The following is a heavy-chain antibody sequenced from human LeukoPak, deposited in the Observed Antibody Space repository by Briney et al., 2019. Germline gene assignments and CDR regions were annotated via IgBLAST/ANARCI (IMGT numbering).Heavy chain of an antibody. D-gene: IGHD4-11*01. Sequence: PGGSLRLSCAASGFTVTSNHMSWVRQAPGKGLEWVSVIYSGGSTYYADSVKGRFTISRDNSKNTLYLQMNSLRAEETAVYYCARTYYSDWGFDNWGQGTLVTVSS. CDR1: GFTVTSNH. V-gene: IGHV3-53*01. CDR2: IYSGGST. J-gene: IGHJ4*02. CDR3: ARTYYSDWGFDN.